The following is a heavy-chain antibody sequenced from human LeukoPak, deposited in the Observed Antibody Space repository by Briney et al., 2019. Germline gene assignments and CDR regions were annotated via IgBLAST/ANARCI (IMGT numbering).Heavy chain of an antibody. D-gene: IGHD6-19*01. CDR2: ISCNSRSI. V-gene: IGHV3-21*01. Sequence: GGTLRLTCAASGFTFSSYSRNWVGQAPGKERQGVSSISCNSRSIYYTDSVKGRFTISRDNAKNSLFLQMNSLRAEDTAVYYCAREGENGWSEAFDYWGQGTLVTVSS. J-gene: IGHJ4*02. CDR1: GFTFSSYS. CDR3: AREGENGWSEAFDY.